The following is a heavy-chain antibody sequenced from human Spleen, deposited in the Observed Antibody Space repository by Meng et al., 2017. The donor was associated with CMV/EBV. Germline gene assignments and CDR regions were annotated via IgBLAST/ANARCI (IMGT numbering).Heavy chain of an antibody. D-gene: IGHD6-13*01. CDR3: ASEGLGISSAGINF. CDR1: GFPLRTYA. Sequence: GGSLRLSCAAAGFPLRTYAMHWVRQAPGKGLEWVAVISYGGRTKHYPDSVNGRRTIARDNSQNTLYLQMSSVGVEVTAVYYCASEGLGISSAGINFWGQGALVTVSS. V-gene: IGHV3-30*04. CDR2: ISYGGRTK. J-gene: IGHJ4*02.